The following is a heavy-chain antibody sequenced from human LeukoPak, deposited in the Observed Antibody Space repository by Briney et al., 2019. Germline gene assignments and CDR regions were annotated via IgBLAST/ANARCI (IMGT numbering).Heavy chain of an antibody. V-gene: IGHV1-2*02. D-gene: IGHD2-2*01. CDR1: GYTFTGYY. CDR2: INPNSGGT. Sequence: ASVKVSCKASGYTFTGYYMHWVRQAPGQGLEWMGGINPNSGGTNYAQKFQGRVTMTRDTSISTAYMELSRLRSDDTAVYYCARDRGIVVVPAAMTHNWFDPWGQGTLVTVSS. CDR3: ARDRGIVVVPAAMTHNWFDP. J-gene: IGHJ5*02.